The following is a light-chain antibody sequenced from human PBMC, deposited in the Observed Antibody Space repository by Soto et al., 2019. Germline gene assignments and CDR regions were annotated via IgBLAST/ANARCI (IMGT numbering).Light chain of an antibody. CDR2: DVS. CDR1: SSDVGGYNY. CDR3: CSYAGSYTFG. J-gene: IGLJ1*01. Sequence: QSALTQPRSVSGSPGQSVTISCTGTSSDVGGYNYVSWYQQHPGKAPKLMIYDVSKRPSGVPDRFSGSKSGNTASLTISVLQAEDEAEYYCCSYAGSYTFGFGTGTKLTVL. V-gene: IGLV2-11*01.